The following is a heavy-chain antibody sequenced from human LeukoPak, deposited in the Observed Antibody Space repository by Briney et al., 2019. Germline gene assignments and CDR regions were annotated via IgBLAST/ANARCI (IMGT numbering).Heavy chain of an antibody. J-gene: IGHJ6*04. CDR1: GFTFSSYE. D-gene: IGHD3-10*02. CDR2: ISSSGSTI. V-gene: IGHV3-48*03. CDR3: AELGITMIGGV. Sequence: PGGSLRLSCAASGFTFSSYEMNWVRQAPGKGLEWVSYISSSGSTIYYADSVKGRFTISRDNAENSLHLQMNSLRAEDTAVYYCAELGITMIGGVWGKGTTVTISS.